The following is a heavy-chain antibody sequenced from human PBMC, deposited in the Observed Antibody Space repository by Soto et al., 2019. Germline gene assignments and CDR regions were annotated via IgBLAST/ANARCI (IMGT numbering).Heavy chain of an antibody. CDR2: IYYSGST. V-gene: IGHV4-39*01. J-gene: IGHJ4*02. CDR1: GGSISSSSYY. CDR3: ATTTLTRIGGSSSRGGRSDY. Sequence: QLQLQESGPGLVKPSETLSLTCTVSGGSISSSSYYWGWIRQPPGKGLEWIGSIYYSGSTYYNPSLKSRVTISVDTSKNQFSLKLSSVTAADTAVYYCATTTLTRIGGSSSRGGRSDYWGQGTLVTVSS. D-gene: IGHD6-6*01.